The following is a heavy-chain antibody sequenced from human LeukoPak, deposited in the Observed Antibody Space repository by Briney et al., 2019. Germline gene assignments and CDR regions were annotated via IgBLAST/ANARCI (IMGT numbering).Heavy chain of an antibody. V-gene: IGHV3-74*01. CDR3: ARAGATVNYGDD. Sequence: GGSLRLSCAASGFTFSSHWMHWVRQTPGKGLVWVARINSDRSSIAYADSVKGRFTISRDNAKNTLYLQMNSLRAEDTAVYYCARAGATVNYGDDWGQGTLVTVPS. D-gene: IGHD4-11*01. CDR2: INSDRSSI. J-gene: IGHJ4*02. CDR1: GFTFSSHW.